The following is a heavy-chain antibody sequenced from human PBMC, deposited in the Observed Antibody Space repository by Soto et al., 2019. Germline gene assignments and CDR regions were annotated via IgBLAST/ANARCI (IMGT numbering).Heavy chain of an antibody. CDR1: GFTFSNAW. D-gene: IGHD3-10*01. J-gene: IGHJ6*02. V-gene: IGHV3-15*07. Sequence: PGGSLRLSCAASGFTFSNAWMNWVRQAPGKGLEWVGRIKSKTDGGTTDYAAPVKGRFTISRDDSKNTLYLQMNSLKTEDTAVYYCSITMVRGVIIPPYYYGMDVWGQGTTVTVSS. CDR2: IKSKTDGGTT. CDR3: SITMVRGVIIPPYYYGMDV.